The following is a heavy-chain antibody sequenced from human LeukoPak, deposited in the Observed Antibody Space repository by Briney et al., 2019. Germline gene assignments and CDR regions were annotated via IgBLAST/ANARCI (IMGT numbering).Heavy chain of an antibody. V-gene: IGHV3-7*01. CDR1: GFTFSSYW. CDR3: AREPFWSGYYSNLHFDY. CDR2: IKQDGSEK. Sequence: GRSLRLSCAASGFTFSSYWMSWVRQAPGKGLEWVANIKQDGSEKYYVDSVKGRFTISRDNAKNSLYLQMNSLRAEDTAVYYCAREPFWSGYYSNLHFDYWGQGTLVTVSS. D-gene: IGHD3-3*01. J-gene: IGHJ4*02.